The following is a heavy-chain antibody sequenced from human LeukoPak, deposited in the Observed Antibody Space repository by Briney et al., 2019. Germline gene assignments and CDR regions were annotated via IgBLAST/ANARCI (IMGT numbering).Heavy chain of an antibody. CDR3: ARDQRSYYGSGSSPFDI. CDR1: GFTFDDYA. D-gene: IGHD3-10*01. CDR2: ISWNSGSI. Sequence: GGSLRLSCAASGFTFDDYAMHWVRQAPGKGLEWVSGISWNSGSIGYADSVKGRFTISRDNAKNSLYLQMNSLRAEDTAVYYCARDQRSYYGSGSSPFDIWGQGTMVTVSS. J-gene: IGHJ3*02. V-gene: IGHV3-9*01.